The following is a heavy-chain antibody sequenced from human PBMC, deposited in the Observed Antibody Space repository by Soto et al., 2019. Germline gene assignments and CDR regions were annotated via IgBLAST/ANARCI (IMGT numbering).Heavy chain of an antibody. J-gene: IGHJ5*02. CDR3: ARDMGIVVVVAATPLWFDP. CDR2: ISAYNGNT. Sequence: QVQLVQSGAEVKKPGASVKVSCKASGYTFSSYGISWVRQAPGQGLEWMGWISAYNGNTNYAQKLQGRVTMTTDTSTSTAYMELRSLRSDDTAVYYCARDMGIVVVVAATPLWFDPWGQGTLVTVSS. D-gene: IGHD2-15*01. CDR1: GYTFSSYG. V-gene: IGHV1-18*01.